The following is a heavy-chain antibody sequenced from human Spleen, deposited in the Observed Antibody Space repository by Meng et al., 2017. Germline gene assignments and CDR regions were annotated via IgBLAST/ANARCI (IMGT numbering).Heavy chain of an antibody. Sequence: GGSLRLSCTASGFTFGDYGMSWFRQAPGKGLEWVGFIRSKGYGGTTDYAASVKGRFTISRDDSKSIAYLQMNSLKTEDTAVYYCTQYYDILTGYYYYGMDVWGQGTTVTVSS. CDR2: IRSKGYGGTT. V-gene: IGHV3-49*03. D-gene: IGHD3-9*01. CDR1: GFTFGDYG. J-gene: IGHJ6*02. CDR3: TQYYDILTGYYYYGMDV.